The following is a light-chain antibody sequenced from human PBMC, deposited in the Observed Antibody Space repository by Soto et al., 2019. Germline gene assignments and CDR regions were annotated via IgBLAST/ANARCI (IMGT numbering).Light chain of an antibody. Sequence: EVVMTQSPAALSVSPGERATLSCRASQSMNSNLAWDQQKPGQAPRLLVYGASTMATGIPARFSGTGSGTEFTLTISSLQSEDFAVYYCQQYNTWPGWTFGQGTKVEIK. CDR3: QQYNTWPGWT. CDR2: GAS. J-gene: IGKJ1*01. CDR1: QSMNSN. V-gene: IGKV3-15*01.